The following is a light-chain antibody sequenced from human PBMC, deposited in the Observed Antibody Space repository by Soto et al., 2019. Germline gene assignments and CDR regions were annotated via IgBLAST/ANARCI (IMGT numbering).Light chain of an antibody. Sequence: EIVMPQSPATLSVSPGERATLSCRASQSVSSNLAWYQQKPGQAPRLLIYGASTRATGIPARFSGSGSGTEFTLTISSLQSEDCAVYYWQQYNNWSYTFGQGTKLEIK. CDR1: QSVSSN. V-gene: IGKV3-15*01. CDR2: GAS. J-gene: IGKJ2*01. CDR3: QQYNNWSYT.